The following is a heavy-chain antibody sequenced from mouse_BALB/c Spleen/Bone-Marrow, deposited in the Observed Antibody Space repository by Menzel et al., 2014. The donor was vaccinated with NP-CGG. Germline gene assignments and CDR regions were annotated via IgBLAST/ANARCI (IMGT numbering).Heavy chain of an antibody. CDR1: GYTLTSYW. CDR2: IAPGSGST. Sequence: DLVKPGASVKLSCKASGYTLTSYWINWIKQRPGQGLEWIGRIAPGSGSTYYNEMFKGTATLTVDTSSSTAYIQLSSLSSEDSAVYFCARFPIYYGNYGAMGYWGQGTSVTVSS. V-gene: IGHV1S41*01. CDR3: ARFPIYYGNYGAMGY. D-gene: IGHD2-1*01. J-gene: IGHJ4*01.